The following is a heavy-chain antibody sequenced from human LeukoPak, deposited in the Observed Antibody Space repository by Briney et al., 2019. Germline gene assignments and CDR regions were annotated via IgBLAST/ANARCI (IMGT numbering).Heavy chain of an antibody. V-gene: IGHV4-31*03. CDR2: FYHSGNT. J-gene: IGHJ6*03. D-gene: IGHD2-2*01. Sequence: PSETLSLTCTVSGDSIDSGGFHWSWIRQHPGKGLEWFGSFYHSGNTYYNPSLKSRVAISVDTSKNQFSLKLSSVTAADTAVYYCARHIVVVPAAMSSYFYLDVWGKGTTVTVSS. CDR1: GDSIDSGGFH. CDR3: ARHIVVVPAAMSSYFYLDV.